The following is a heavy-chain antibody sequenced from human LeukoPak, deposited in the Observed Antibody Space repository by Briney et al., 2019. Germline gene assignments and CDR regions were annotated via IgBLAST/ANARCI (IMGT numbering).Heavy chain of an antibody. Sequence: SQTLSLTCTVSGDSINSGNYYWNWIRQPAGKGLEWIGRIYTSGRSLYNPSLQSRVTISVDTSKNQFSLKLSSVTAADTAVYYCARGVTPFDYWGQGTLVTVSS. CDR1: GDSINSGNYY. J-gene: IGHJ4*02. D-gene: IGHD2-21*02. CDR2: IYTSGRS. CDR3: ARGVTPFDY. V-gene: IGHV4-61*02.